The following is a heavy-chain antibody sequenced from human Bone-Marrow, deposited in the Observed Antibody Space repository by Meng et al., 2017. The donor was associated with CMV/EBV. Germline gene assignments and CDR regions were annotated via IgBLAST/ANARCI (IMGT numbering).Heavy chain of an antibody. CDR2: INPNSGGT. D-gene: IGHD1-7*01. V-gene: IGHV1-2*02. J-gene: IGHJ4*02. CDR1: DYTFTGYY. CDR3: AREINWNYQY. Sequence: CKGSDYTFTGYYMHWVRQAPGQGLEWMGWINPNSGGTNYAQKFQGRVTMTRDTSISTAYMELSRLRSDDTAVYYCAREINWNYQYWGQGTLVTVSS.